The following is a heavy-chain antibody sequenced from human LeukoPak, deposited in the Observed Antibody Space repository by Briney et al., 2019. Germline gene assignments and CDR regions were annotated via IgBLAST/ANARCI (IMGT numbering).Heavy chain of an antibody. V-gene: IGHV3-23*01. CDR2: ISGSGFST. CDR3: AKVIEGYYYMDV. D-gene: IGHD2/OR15-2a*01. CDR1: GFTFSSYA. J-gene: IGHJ6*03. Sequence: GGSLRLSCAASGFTFSSYAMTWVRQAPGKGLEWVSAISGSGFSTHYADSVKGRFTISRDNSKNTLYLQMSSLRAEDTALYYCAKVIEGYYYMDVWGKGTTVTVSS.